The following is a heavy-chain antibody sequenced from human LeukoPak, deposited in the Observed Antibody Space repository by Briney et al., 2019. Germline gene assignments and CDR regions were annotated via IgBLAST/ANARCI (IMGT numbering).Heavy chain of an antibody. CDR1: GFPFNSFW. V-gene: IGHV3-74*01. J-gene: IGHJ4*02. Sequence: GGSLRLSCAASGFPFNSFWMHWVRQAPGRGLVWVSDMNEYSTTIRYADSVKGRFTISRDNAKSILYLQMNNLRAEDTAMYFCARGGVNPVDHWGQGTLVTVSS. CDR2: MNEYSTTI. CDR3: ARGGVNPVDH. D-gene: IGHD1-14*01.